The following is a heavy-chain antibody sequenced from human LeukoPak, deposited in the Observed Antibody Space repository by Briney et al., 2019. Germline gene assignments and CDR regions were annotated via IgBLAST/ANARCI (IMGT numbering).Heavy chain of an antibody. CDR1: GGSISSGNW. V-gene: IGHV4-4*02. CDR2: IYHSGNT. J-gene: IGHJ4*02. D-gene: IGHD4-17*01. CDR3: ARNGDSSSVVD. Sequence: SGTLSLTCAVSGGSISSGNWWSWIRQTPGKGLEWIGEIYHSGNTVYNPPLKSRVTVSVDNSKSQFSLRLTSVTAADTAVYYCARNGDSSSVVDWGQGTLVTVSS.